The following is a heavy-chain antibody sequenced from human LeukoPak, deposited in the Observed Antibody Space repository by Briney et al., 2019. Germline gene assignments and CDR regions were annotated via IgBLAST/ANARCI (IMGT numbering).Heavy chain of an antibody. V-gene: IGHV4-38-2*02. CDR2: IYHSGST. CDR1: GYSISSGYY. J-gene: IGHJ4*02. CDR3: ARAEGDNEDY. Sequence: SETLSLTCTVSGYSISSGYYWGWIRQPPGKGLEWIGSIYHSGSTYYNPSLKSRVTISVDTSKNQFSLKLSSVTAADTAVYYCARAEGDNEDYWGQGTLVTVSS. D-gene: IGHD2-21*02.